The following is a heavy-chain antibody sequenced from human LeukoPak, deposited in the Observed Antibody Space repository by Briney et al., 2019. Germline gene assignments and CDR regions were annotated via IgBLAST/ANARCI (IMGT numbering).Heavy chain of an antibody. CDR2: INPNDGDT. V-gene: IGHV1-2*02. CDR3: ARANFLYCSSSTCLFDY. D-gene: IGHD2-2*01. CDR1: GYTFTDYY. J-gene: IGHJ4*02. Sequence: PLASVKVSCKASGYTFTDYYMHWVRQAPGQGFEWMGWINPNDGDTNYARKFQGRVTMTRDTSISTAHMEVIRLRSDDTAVYYCARANFLYCSSSTCLFDYWGQGTLVTVSS.